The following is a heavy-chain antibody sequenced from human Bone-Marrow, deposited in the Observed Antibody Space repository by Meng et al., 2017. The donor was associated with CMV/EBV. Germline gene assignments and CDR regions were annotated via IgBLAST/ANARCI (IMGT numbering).Heavy chain of an antibody. V-gene: IGHV1-8*03. D-gene: IGHD6-6*01. J-gene: IGHJ6*02. CDR1: GGTFSSYA. Sequence: ASVKVSCKASGGTFSSYAINWVRQATGQGLEWMGWMNPNSGNTGYAQKFQGRVTITADKSTSTAYMELSSLRSEDTAVYYCARGDRAARPDLGDVWGQGTTVTVSS. CDR2: MNPNSGNT. CDR3: ARGDRAARPDLGDV.